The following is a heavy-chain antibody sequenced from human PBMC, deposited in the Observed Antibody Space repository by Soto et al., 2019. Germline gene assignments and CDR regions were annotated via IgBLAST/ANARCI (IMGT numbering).Heavy chain of an antibody. CDR2: ISHNGDTT. D-gene: IGHD3-22*01. V-gene: IGHV3-11*04. CDR1: GFHFRDYD. J-gene: IGHJ6*02. CDR3: ARDEVRFFYATSGPGRADYLYYGMDV. Sequence: EQLVESGGGLVKPGGSLRLSCAASGFHFRDYDMNWVRQAPGRGLEWVSKISHNGDTTFYADSVRGRFTISRDNAKNSLFLRMNSLRAEDAAFYYCARDEVRFFYATSGPGRADYLYYGMDVWGQGTKVTVSS.